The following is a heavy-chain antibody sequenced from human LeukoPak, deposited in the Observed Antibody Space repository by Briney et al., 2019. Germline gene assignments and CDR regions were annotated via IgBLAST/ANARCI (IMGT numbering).Heavy chain of an antibody. V-gene: IGHV3-30*02. D-gene: IGHD2-2*01. CDR3: AKDWDIVVVPAAMPVDY. CDR1: GFTFSSYG. CDR2: IRYDGSNK. Sequence: GGSLRLSCAASGFTFSSYGMHWVRQAPGKGLEWVAFIRYDGSNKYYADSVKGRFTISRDNSKNTLYLQMNSLRAEDTAVYYCAKDWDIVVVPAAMPVDYWGQGTLVTVSS. J-gene: IGHJ4*02.